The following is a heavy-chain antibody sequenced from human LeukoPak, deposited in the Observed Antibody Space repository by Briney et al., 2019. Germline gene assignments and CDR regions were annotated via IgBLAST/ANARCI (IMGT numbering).Heavy chain of an antibody. D-gene: IGHD3-10*01. J-gene: IGHJ4*02. CDR1: GFTFTNYN. Sequence: GASATVSCKASGFTFTNYNLHWVRQAPGQRLEWMGWISAYNGNTHNAQKLQGRVTMTTDTSTSTAYMELRSLRSDDTAVYYCARVADYYGSGSYRLWGQGTLVTVSS. CDR2: ISAYNGNT. V-gene: IGHV1-18*01. CDR3: ARVADYYGSGSYRL.